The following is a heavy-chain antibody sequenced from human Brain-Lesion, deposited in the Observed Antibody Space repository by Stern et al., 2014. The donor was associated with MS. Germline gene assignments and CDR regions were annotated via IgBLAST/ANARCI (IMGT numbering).Heavy chain of an antibody. D-gene: IGHD3-3*02. CDR3: ARNPALWYFDL. V-gene: IGHV4-31*03. CDR1: GGSVSSGGYF. Sequence: VQLVESGPGLVKPLQTLSLTCTVSGGSVSSGGYFWNWIRQHPGKGLEWIGHVYYSGSIAYNPSLKSRVTISVDTSKNQFSLRLRSVTAADTAVYYCARNPALWYFDLLGRGTLAAVSS. CDR2: VYYSGSI. J-gene: IGHJ2*01.